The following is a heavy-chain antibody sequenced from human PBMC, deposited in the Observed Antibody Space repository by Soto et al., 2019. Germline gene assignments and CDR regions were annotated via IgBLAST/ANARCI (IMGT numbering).Heavy chain of an antibody. CDR1: GFSRSTRGVG. CDR2: IYWDDDK. Sequence: QITLKESGPTRVKPTQPLTLTCTLSGFSRSTRGVGVGWIRQPPGKALEWLELIYWDDDKRYSPTLNSRLTSTKDNAKNQVVLTMTNMDHVATATYYCAHTYCGKSWYFDLWGRGTPGTVSS. V-gene: IGHV2-5*02. J-gene: IGHJ2*01. D-gene: IGHD2-15*01. CDR3: AHTYCGKSWYFDL.